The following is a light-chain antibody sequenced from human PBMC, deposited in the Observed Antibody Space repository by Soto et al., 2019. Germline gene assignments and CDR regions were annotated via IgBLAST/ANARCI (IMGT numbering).Light chain of an antibody. CDR2: DKX. CDR3: QHSYRNFTST. J-gene: IGKJ5*01. Sequence: DIQMTQSLYSLSASVGEMVTITYRASHCIISYLNCYEQKXVXXTNIXXXDKXSLQSGVPSRFIGRGSGGEYTLTISSLQPEDFATYFCQHSYRNFTSTFGQGTRLEI. V-gene: IGKV1-39*01. CDR1: HCIISY.